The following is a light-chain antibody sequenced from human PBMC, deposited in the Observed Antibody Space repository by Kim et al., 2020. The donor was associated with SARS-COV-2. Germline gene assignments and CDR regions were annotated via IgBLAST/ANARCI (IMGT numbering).Light chain of an antibody. CDR2: QVT. CDR1: GRAVRSYAY. V-gene: IGLV2-8*01. Sequence: GESVTNSRTGTGRAVRSYAYVSWYQQHPGRAPKLMIYQVTLRPPGVPDRFSGSKSGNTASLTVSGLQAEDEADYYCSSYAASNNWVFGGGTQLTVL. CDR3: SSYAASNNWV. J-gene: IGLJ3*02.